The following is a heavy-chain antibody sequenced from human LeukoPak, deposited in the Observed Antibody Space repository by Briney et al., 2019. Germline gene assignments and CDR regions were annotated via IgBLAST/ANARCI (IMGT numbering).Heavy chain of an antibody. CDR1: GLTFSNYA. CDR2: ITGSGWGT. D-gene: IGHD4-17*01. CDR3: SKDPNGDYVGAFDM. J-gene: IGHJ3*02. Sequence: GGSLRLSCTASGLTFSNYATTWVRQAPGKGLEWVSSITGSGWGTYYADSVKGRFTVSRDNSQNTVFLHMNSLRADDTALYYFSKDPNGDYVGAFDMWGPGTMVTVSS. V-gene: IGHV3-23*01.